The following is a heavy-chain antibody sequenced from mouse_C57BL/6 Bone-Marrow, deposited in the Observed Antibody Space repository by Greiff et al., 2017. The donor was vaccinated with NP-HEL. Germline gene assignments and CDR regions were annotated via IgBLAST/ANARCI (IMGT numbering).Heavy chain of an antibody. D-gene: IGHD2-12*01. CDR2: IWGYGST. V-gene: IGHV2-3*01. Sequence: VKLVESGPGLVAPSQSLSITCTVSGFSLTSYGVSWVRQPPGKGLEWLGVIWGYGSTNYHSALISSLSISKDNSKSQVFLKRNSLQTDDTATYYCAKELLFYAMDYWGQGTSVTVSS. J-gene: IGHJ4*01. CDR3: AKELLFYAMDY. CDR1: GFSLTSYG.